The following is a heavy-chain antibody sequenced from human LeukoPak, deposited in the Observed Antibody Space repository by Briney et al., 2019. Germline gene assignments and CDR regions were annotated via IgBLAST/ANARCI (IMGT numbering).Heavy chain of an antibody. V-gene: IGHV4-59*01. CDR2: IYYSGST. J-gene: IGHJ4*02. CDR1: GGSISSYY. D-gene: IGHD5-12*01. Sequence: SETLPLTCTVSGGSISSYYWSWIRQPPGKGLEWIGYIYYSGSTNYNPSLKSRVTISVDTSKNQFSLKLSSVTAADTAVYYCARARGYSGYEDFDYWGQGTLVTVSS. CDR3: ARARGYSGYEDFDY.